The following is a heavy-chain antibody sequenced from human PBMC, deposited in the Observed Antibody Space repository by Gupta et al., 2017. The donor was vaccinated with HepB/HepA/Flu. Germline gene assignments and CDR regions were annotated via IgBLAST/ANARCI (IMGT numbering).Heavy chain of an antibody. Sequence: QVQLVESGGGVVQPGRSLRLSCAASGFTFSSYAMHWVRQAPGKGLEWVAVISYDGTNNDDADAVKGRFTISRDNSKNTLYLQMNSLRAEDTAVYYCARGLTHGVCYWLWGQGNLVTDSS. CDR2: ISYDGTNN. V-gene: IGHV3-30-3*01. CDR1: GFTFSSYA. CDR3: ARGLTHGVCYWL. D-gene: IGHD2-8*01. J-gene: IGHJ4*02.